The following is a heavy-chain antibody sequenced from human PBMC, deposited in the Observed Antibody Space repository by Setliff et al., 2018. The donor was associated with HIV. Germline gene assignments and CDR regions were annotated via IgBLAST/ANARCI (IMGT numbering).Heavy chain of an antibody. CDR3: ARRPYYDSWSGHQAFDI. V-gene: IGHV5-51*06. CDR2: IWPVDSDT. CDR1: EYSFTNYW. D-gene: IGHD3-3*01. Sequence: GESLKISCKGSEYSFTNYWVGWVRQMPDKGLEWLGLIWPVDSDTIYSPSFQGQVIISADKSISTAYVQWSGLKASDTAMYYCARRPYYDSWSGHQAFDIWGQGTMVTVSS. J-gene: IGHJ3*02.